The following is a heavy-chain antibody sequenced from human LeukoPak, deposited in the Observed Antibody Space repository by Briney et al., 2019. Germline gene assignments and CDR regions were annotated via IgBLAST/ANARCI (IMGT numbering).Heavy chain of an antibody. CDR1: GFTFSNFD. Sequence: TGGSLRLSCAASGFTFSNFDMTWVRQAPGKGLEWLSYIDSSGTVRYYADSVNRRFTISRDNAKNSLHLQMGSLRAEDTAVYYCARETRGGTYRYNFHDYWGLGTLVTVSS. CDR3: ARETRGGTYRYNFHDY. V-gene: IGHV3-48*03. J-gene: IGHJ4*02. D-gene: IGHD3-16*02. CDR2: IDSSGTVR.